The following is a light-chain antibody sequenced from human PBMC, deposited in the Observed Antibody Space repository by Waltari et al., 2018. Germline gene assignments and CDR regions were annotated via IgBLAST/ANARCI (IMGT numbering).Light chain of an antibody. V-gene: IGKV4-1*01. J-gene: IGKJ2*01. CDR1: QSVVFSSNNKNY. CDR2: WAS. Sequence: DIVLTQSQDSLAVSLGERATINCKSSQSVVFSSNNKNYLAWYQQKPGQPPKLLITWASTRESGVPDRFSGSGSETDFTLTISSLQAEDVAVYYCQQCYTFPYTFGHGTKLEIK. CDR3: QQCYTFPYT.